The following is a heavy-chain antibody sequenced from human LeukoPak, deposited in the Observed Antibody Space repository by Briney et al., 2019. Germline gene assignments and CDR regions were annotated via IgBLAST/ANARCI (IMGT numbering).Heavy chain of an antibody. Sequence: GGSLRLSCVASGFTFSYYAMHWVRQAPGKGLEWVSAIIGSGDSTYYADSVKGRFTISRDNSKNTLYLQMNSLRAEDTAVYYCAKRYCSSTGCSYYYYYGLDVWGQGTTVTVSS. V-gene: IGHV3-23*01. CDR2: IIGSGDST. CDR1: GFTFSYYA. J-gene: IGHJ6*02. CDR3: AKRYCSSTGCSYYYYYGLDV. D-gene: IGHD2-2*01.